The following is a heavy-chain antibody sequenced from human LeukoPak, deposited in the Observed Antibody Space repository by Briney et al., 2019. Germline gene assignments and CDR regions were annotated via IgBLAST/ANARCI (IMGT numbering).Heavy chain of an antibody. Sequence: SGGPLRLSCAASGFTFTTYRMHWVRQAPGKGLEWVAAISNDGSQKYFADSVKGRFAISRDNSNNTLDLLVNSLRAEDTAVYFCAKEGCKSVTCPPFDYWGQGVLVTVSS. V-gene: IGHV3-30*18. CDR2: ISNDGSQK. J-gene: IGHJ4*02. CDR1: GFTFTTYR. CDR3: AKEGCKSVTCPPFDY. D-gene: IGHD2/OR15-2a*01.